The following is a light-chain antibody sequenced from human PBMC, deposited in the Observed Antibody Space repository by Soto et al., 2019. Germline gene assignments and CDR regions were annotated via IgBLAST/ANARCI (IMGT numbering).Light chain of an antibody. J-gene: IGKJ5*01. Sequence: DIQMTQSPYSLSASVGDTVTITFQASQDISHYLNWYQQKPGKALKLLIYDASNLHPGVPSRFRGSGSGTEFSFNITSLQPEDVATYYCQQYDDLPITFGQGTRLEIK. CDR1: QDISHY. CDR3: QQYDDLPIT. CDR2: DAS. V-gene: IGKV1-33*01.